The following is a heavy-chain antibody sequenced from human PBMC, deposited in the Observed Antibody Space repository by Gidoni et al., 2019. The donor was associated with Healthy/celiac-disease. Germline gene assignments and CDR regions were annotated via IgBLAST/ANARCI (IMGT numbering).Heavy chain of an antibody. Sequence: EVQLVESGGGLVKPGGSLRLSCAASGFTFSSYSMNWVSQVPGKGLEWVSSISSSSSYIYYADSVKGRFTIYRDNAKNSLYLQMNSLRAEDTAVYYCARDRSGSYDYWGQGTLVTVSS. V-gene: IGHV3-21*01. J-gene: IGHJ4*02. CDR2: ISSSSSYI. D-gene: IGHD1-26*01. CDR1: GFTFSSYS. CDR3: ARDRSGSYDY.